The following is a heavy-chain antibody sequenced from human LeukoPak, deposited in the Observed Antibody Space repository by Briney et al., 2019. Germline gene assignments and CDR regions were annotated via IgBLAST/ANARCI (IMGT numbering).Heavy chain of an antibody. D-gene: IGHD6-19*01. J-gene: IGHJ4*02. V-gene: IGHV3-48*02. CDR2: INIDSSTL. Sequence: SGGSLRLSCAASGFTFSTYRMNWVRQAPGKGLEWLSYINIDSSTLYYTDSLKGRFTLSRDNAKNTLYLQMNSTRDEDTALYYCARATSTSGPTFDYWRQGTLVTVSS. CDR1: GFTFSTYR. CDR3: ARATSTSGPTFDY.